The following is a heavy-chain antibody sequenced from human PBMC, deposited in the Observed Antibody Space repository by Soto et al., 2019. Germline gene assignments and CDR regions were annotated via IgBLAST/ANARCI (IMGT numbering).Heavy chain of an antibody. D-gene: IGHD3-3*01. V-gene: IGHV4-59*01. CDR1: CGSISSDY. Sequence: PSETLSLTCTVSCGSISSDYWSWIRQPPGKGLEWIGYIYYSGSTNYNPSLKSRVTISVDTSKNQFSLKLSSVTAADTAVYYCASMYYDFWSGYFARDYYYMYVWGKGTTVTVSS. CDR3: ASMYYDFWSGYFARDYYYMYV. CDR2: IYYSGST. J-gene: IGHJ6*03.